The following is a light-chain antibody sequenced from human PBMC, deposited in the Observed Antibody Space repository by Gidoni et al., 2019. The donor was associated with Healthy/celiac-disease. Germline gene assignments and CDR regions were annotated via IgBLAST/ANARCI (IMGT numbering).Light chain of an antibody. V-gene: IGLV3-19*01. CDR3: NSRDSSGNHLGV. Sequence: SSELTQDPAVSVALGQTVRITCQGDSLRSSYSSWYSQKPGQAPVLVIYGKNNRPSGIPDRFSGSSSGNTASLTITGAQAEDEADYYCNSRDSSGNHLGVFGTGTKVTVL. CDR1: SLRSSY. J-gene: IGLJ1*01. CDR2: GKN.